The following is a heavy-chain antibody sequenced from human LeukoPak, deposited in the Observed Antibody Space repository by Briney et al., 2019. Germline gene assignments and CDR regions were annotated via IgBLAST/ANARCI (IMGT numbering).Heavy chain of an antibody. CDR1: GFTFDDYG. V-gene: IGHV3-20*01. D-gene: IGHD3-10*01. J-gene: IGHJ4*02. CDR3: ARNYGSGSYYAYYFDY. Sequence: PGGSLRLSCAASGFTFDDYGMSWVRQAPGKGLEWVSGINWNGGSTGYADSVKGRFTISRDNAKNSLYLQMNSLRAEDTALYHCARNYGSGSYYAYYFDYRGQGTLVTVSS. CDR2: INWNGGST.